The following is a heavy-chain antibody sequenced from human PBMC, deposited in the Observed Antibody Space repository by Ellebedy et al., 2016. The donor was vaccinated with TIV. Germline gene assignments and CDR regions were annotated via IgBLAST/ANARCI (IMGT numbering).Heavy chain of an antibody. D-gene: IGHD6-19*01. CDR3: ARDVWGGGWA. CDR2: IKQDGSEK. J-gene: IGHJ5*02. Sequence: PGGSLRLSCEASGFTFSRNWISWFRLAPGKGLEWVANIKQDGSEKYYVDSVKGRFTISRDNAKNSVYLQLSSLGAEDTAVYYWARDVWGGGWAWGQGTPVTVSS. V-gene: IGHV3-7*01. CDR1: GFTFSRNW.